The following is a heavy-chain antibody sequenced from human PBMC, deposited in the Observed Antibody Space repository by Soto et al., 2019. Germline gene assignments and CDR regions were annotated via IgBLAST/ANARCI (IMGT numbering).Heavy chain of an antibody. Sequence: EVQLVESGGGLVKPGGSLRLSCAASGFVFSSYRMNWVRQAPGKGLEWVSSINSGSTYTYYSDSMQGRFTISRDNARNSLYLQMNSLGVEDTAVYYCARDLTSYGSPHFDYWGQGTLVTVFS. CDR1: GFVFSSYR. CDR3: ARDLTSYGSPHFDY. D-gene: IGHD5-18*01. CDR2: INSGSTYT. V-gene: IGHV3-21*06. J-gene: IGHJ4*02.